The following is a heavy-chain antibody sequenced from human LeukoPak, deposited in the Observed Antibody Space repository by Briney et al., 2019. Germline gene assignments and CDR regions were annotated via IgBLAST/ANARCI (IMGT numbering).Heavy chain of an antibody. J-gene: IGHJ4*02. CDR2: MNPNSGNT. Sequence: GASVKVSCKASGYTFTSYDINWVRQATGQGLEWMGWMNPNSGNTGYAQKFQDRITMTRNTSISTAYMELSSLTSEDTAVYYCARIAAAGNRRLNYWGQGTLVTVSS. CDR1: GYTFTSYD. CDR3: ARIAAAGNRRLNY. D-gene: IGHD6-13*01. V-gene: IGHV1-8*01.